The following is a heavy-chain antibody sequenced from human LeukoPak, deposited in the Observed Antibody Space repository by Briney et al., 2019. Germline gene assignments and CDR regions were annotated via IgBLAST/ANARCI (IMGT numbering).Heavy chain of an antibody. CDR1: KFTFSHYG. J-gene: IGHJ4*02. CDR3: AKDAQRGFDYSNSLEY. Sequence: GGSLRLSCAAAKFTFSHYGMHWVRQAPGKGLEWVAVIWSDGTNQYYADSVKGRFTISRDNSKNMVYLQMNSLRAEDTGVYYCAKDAQRGFDYSNSLEYWGQGTPVTVSS. D-gene: IGHD4-11*01. CDR2: IWSDGTNQ. V-gene: IGHV3-33*06.